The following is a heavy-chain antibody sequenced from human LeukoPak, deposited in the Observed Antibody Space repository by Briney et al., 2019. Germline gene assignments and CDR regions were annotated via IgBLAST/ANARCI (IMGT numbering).Heavy chain of an antibody. Sequence: GGSLRLSCAASGFTFKNAWMSWVRQAPGKGLEWLGRIKSNTDGGTIDYAAPVKGRFTISRDDSEKMLFLQMNSLITEDTAVYHCTTDLRWYNIWYAGYWGQGTLVTVSS. D-gene: IGHD1-14*01. J-gene: IGHJ4*02. CDR1: GFTFKNAW. CDR3: TTDLRWYNIWYAGY. CDR2: IKSNTDGGTI. V-gene: IGHV3-15*01.